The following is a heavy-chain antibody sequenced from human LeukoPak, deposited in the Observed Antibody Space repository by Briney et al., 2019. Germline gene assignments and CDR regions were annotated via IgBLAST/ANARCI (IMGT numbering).Heavy chain of an antibody. D-gene: IGHD2-2*01. CDR3: ARDWGYCSSTSCFYYGMDV. Sequence: GGSLRLSCAASGFTFSSYTMNWVRQAPGKGLEWVSSITSSSDYMYYADPVKGRFTISRDNAKNSLYLQMNSLRAEDTAVYYCARDWGYCSSTSCFYYGMDVWGQGTTVTVSS. CDR2: ITSSSDYM. CDR1: GFTFSSYT. V-gene: IGHV3-21*01. J-gene: IGHJ6*02.